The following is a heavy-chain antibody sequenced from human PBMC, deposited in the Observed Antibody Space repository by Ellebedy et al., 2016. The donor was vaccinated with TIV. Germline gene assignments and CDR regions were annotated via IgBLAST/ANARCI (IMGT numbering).Heavy chain of an antibody. D-gene: IGHD5-12*01. V-gene: IGHV5-51*01. J-gene: IGHJ4*02. CDR2: IYPGDSDT. CDR3: VVYGGYESAAFDY. Sequence: GESLKISCKGSGYSFTSYWIAWVRQMPGEGLEWMGNIYPGDSDTRYSPSFQGHVTIPTDQTIRTAYLQWCSLKASATAMYYCVVYGGYESAAFDYWGQGTLVSVSS. CDR1: GYSFTSYW.